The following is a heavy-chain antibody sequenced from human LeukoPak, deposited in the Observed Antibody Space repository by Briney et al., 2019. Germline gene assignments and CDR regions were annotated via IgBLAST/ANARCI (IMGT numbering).Heavy chain of an antibody. CDR1: GFTFSSYA. Sequence: GGSLRLSCAASGFTFSSYAMSWVRQAPGKGLEWVSAISGSGGSTYYADSVKGRFTISRDNSKNMPYLQMNSLRAEDTAVYYCAKGYSSGWRYYFDYWGQGTLVTVSS. V-gene: IGHV3-23*01. J-gene: IGHJ4*02. CDR2: ISGSGGST. D-gene: IGHD6-19*01. CDR3: AKGYSSGWRYYFDY.